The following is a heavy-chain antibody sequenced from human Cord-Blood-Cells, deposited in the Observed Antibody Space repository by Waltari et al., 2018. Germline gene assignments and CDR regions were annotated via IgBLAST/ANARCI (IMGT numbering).Heavy chain of an antibody. CDR3: ARSIRLPTVTTYYYYYGMDV. Sequence: EVQLVESGVGLVQPGGSLRLSCAASGFTFSSYWMHWVRHAPGKGLVWVSRINSAGSSTSHADSVKGRFPISRDNAKNTLYLQMNSLRAEDTAVYYCARSIRLPTVTTYYYYYGMDVWGQGTTVTVSS. CDR1: GFTFSSYW. V-gene: IGHV3-74*01. D-gene: IGHD4-17*01. J-gene: IGHJ6*02. CDR2: INSAGSST.